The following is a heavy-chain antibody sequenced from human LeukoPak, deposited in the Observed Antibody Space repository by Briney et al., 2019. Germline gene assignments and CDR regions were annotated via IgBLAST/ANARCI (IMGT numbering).Heavy chain of an antibody. D-gene: IGHD3-9*01. J-gene: IGHJ3*02. Sequence: PSETLSLTCTVSGGSISSSSYYWGWIRQPPGKGLEWIGSIYYSGSTYYNPSLKSRVTISVDTSKNQFSLKLSSVTAADTAVYYCARHEGGYGILTGYFTHGFDIWGQGTMVTVSS. CDR1: GGSISSSSYY. CDR3: ARHEGGYGILTGYFTHGFDI. CDR2: IYYSGST. V-gene: IGHV4-39*01.